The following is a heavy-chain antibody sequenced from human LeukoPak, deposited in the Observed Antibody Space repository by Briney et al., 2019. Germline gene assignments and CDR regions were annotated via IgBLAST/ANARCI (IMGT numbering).Heavy chain of an antibody. J-gene: IGHJ4*02. D-gene: IGHD5-24*01. CDR1: GFTFSSYW. Sequence: PGGSLRLSCTASGFTFSSYWMHWVRRAPGKGLVWVSRINSDGGSTSYADSVKGRFTISRDNAKNTLYLQMNSLGAEDTAVYYCARRIQGMAPYYFDYWGQGTLVTVSS. V-gene: IGHV3-74*01. CDR3: ARRIQGMAPYYFDY. CDR2: INSDGGST.